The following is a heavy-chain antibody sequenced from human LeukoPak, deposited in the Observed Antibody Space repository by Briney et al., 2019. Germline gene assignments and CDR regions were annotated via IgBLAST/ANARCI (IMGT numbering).Heavy chain of an antibody. D-gene: IGHD3-10*01. CDR1: GLTFSFYS. Sequence: GGSLRLSCAASGLTFSFYSMNWVRQAPGKGLEWVSSMSDSSGLIYYADSVKGRFTVSRDNAKNSLYLQMDSLRAEDTAVYYCAREFGGSASGAGYWGQGTLVTVSS. CDR3: AREFGGSASGAGY. V-gene: IGHV3-21*01. CDR2: MSDSSGLI. J-gene: IGHJ4*02.